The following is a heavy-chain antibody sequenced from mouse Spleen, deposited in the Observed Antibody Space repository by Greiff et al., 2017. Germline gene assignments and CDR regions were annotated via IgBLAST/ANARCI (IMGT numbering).Heavy chain of an antibody. Sequence: EVKLVESGGGLVKPGGSLKLSCAASGFTFSSYTMSWVRQTPAKRLEWVATISSGGGNTYYPDSVKGRFTISRDNARNTLYLQMSSLRSEDTAMYYCAREDYGDYLFAYWGQGTLVTVSA. D-gene: IGHD2-13*01. CDR3: AREDYGDYLFAY. CDR1: GFTFSSYT. CDR2: ISSGGGNT. V-gene: IGHV5-9*04. J-gene: IGHJ3*01.